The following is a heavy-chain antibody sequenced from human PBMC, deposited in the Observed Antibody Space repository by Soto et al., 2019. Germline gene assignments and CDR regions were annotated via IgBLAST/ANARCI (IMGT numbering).Heavy chain of an antibody. CDR2: ISYDGSNK. CDR1: GFTFSSYA. Sequence: GGSLRLSCAASGFTFSSYAMHWVRQAPGKGLEWVAVISYDGSNKYYADSVKGRFTISRDNSKNTLYLQMNSLRAEDTAVYYCARESGDILTGRYGMDVWGQGTTVTVSS. J-gene: IGHJ6*02. D-gene: IGHD3-9*01. V-gene: IGHV3-30-3*01. CDR3: ARESGDILTGRYGMDV.